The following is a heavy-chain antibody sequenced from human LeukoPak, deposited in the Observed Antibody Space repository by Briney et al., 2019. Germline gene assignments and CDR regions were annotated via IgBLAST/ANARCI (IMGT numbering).Heavy chain of an antibody. J-gene: IGHJ3*02. CDR3: ATGFALVGATKLGAFDI. D-gene: IGHD1-26*01. Sequence: ASVKVSCKASGYTFTGYYMHWVRQAPGQGLEWMGWINPNSGGTNYAQRFQGRVTMTEDTSTDTAYMELSSLRSEDTAVYYCATGFALVGATKLGAFDIWGQGTMVTVSS. CDR2: INPNSGGT. CDR1: GYTFTGYY. V-gene: IGHV1-2*02.